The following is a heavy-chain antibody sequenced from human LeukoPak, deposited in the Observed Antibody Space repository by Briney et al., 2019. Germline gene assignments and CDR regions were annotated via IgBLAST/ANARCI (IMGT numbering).Heavy chain of an antibody. D-gene: IGHD3-3*01. CDR1: GGSISSGDYY. J-gene: IGHJ5*02. V-gene: IGHV4-30-4*08. CDR2: IYYSGST. CDR3: ARNRITIFGVGGWFDP. Sequence: SQTLSLTCTVSGGSISSGDYYWSWIRQPPGKGLEWIGYIYYSGSTYYNSSLKSRVTISVDTSKNQFSLKLSSVTAADTAVYYCARNRITIFGVGGWFDPWGQGTLVTVSS.